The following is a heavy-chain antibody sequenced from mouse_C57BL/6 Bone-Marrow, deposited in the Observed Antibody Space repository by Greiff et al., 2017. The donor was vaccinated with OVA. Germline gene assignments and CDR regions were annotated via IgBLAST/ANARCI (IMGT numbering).Heavy chain of an antibody. D-gene: IGHD4-1*01. Sequence: EVQLQQSGAELVRPGASVKLSCTASGFNIKDDYMHWVKQRPEQGLEWIGWIDPENGDTEYASKFQGKATIPADTSSNTAYLQLSSLTSEDTAVYYCTTELGRFDYWGQGTTLTVSS. J-gene: IGHJ2*01. CDR3: TTELGRFDY. CDR1: GFNIKDDY. V-gene: IGHV14-4*01. CDR2: IDPENGDT.